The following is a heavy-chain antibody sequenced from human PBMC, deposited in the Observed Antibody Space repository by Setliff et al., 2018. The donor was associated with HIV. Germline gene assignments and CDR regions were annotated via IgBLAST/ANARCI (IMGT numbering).Heavy chain of an antibody. D-gene: IGHD3-3*01. Sequence: GASVKVSCKASRSTFNSHTINWVRQAPGQGLDWMGRIIPILGVANYAQRFQGKVTMTADKSTSTAYMELTSLRFDDTAMYYCVRGVQSPPHYSYYYMDVGGEGTMVTVSS. CDR3: VRGVQSPPHYSYYYMDV. J-gene: IGHJ6*03. CDR2: IIPILGVA. CDR1: RSTFNSHT. V-gene: IGHV1-69*02.